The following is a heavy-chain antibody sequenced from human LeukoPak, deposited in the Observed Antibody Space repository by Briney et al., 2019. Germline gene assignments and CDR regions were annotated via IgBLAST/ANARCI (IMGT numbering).Heavy chain of an antibody. CDR2: ISGSGGST. CDR1: VFTFSSYA. J-gene: IGHJ4*02. V-gene: IGHV3-23*01. D-gene: IGHD5-18*01. CDR3: AKYSNGYGGLFHDY. Sequence: GGSLRLSCAASVFTFSSYAMSWVRQAPGKGLEWVSAISGSGGSTYYADSVKGRFTISRDNSKNTLYLQMNSLRAEDTAVYYCAKYSNGYGGLFHDYWGQGTLVTVSS.